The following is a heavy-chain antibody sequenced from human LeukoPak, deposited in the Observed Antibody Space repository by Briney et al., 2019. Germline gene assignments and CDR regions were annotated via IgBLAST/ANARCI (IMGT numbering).Heavy chain of an antibody. CDR2: ISAYNGNT. V-gene: IGHV1-18*01. D-gene: IGHD1-26*01. Sequence: ASVKVSCKASRGTFSSYGISWVRQAPGQGLEWMGWISAYNGNTNYAQKLQGRVTMTTDTSTSTAYMELRSLRSDDTAVYYCARDLLGAPSDYWGQGTLVTVSS. J-gene: IGHJ4*02. CDR1: RGTFSSYG. CDR3: ARDLLGAPSDY.